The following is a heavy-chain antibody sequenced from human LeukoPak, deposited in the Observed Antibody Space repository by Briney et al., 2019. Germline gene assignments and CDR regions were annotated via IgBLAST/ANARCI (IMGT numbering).Heavy chain of an antibody. CDR1: GFTFSSYA. Sequence: GGSLRLSCAASGFTFSSYAMSWVRQAPGKGLEWVSVITGSGGSTYYADSVKGRFTLSRDNSKNTLYLQMNSLRAEETAVYYCATDPLLDYWGQGTLVTVSS. D-gene: IGHD2-15*01. J-gene: IGHJ4*02. CDR3: ATDPLLDY. V-gene: IGHV3-23*01. CDR2: ITGSGGST.